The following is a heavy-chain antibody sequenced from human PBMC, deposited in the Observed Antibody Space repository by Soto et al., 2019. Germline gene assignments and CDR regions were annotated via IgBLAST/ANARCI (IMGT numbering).Heavy chain of an antibody. J-gene: IGHJ5*02. CDR2: ISYSGST. CDR1: GASITTYY. Sequence: SETLSHTCSVSGASITTYYWRWIRQPPGKGLEWIGSISYSGSTNYNPSLESRVMISLDTSKNQFSLRLTSVTAADTALYYCARDWDSSGLFDPWGQGALVTVSS. D-gene: IGHD3-10*01. CDR3: ARDWDSSGLFDP. V-gene: IGHV4-59*01.